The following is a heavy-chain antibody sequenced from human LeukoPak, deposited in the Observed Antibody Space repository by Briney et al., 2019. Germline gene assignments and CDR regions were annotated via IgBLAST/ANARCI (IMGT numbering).Heavy chain of an antibody. CDR1: GFTFSSYG. Sequence: PGGSLRLSCAASGFTFSSYGMHWVRQAPGKGLEWVSGISGSGDYTYYADSLKGRFTISRDNSKNTLYLQMNSLRAEDTALYYCAKDLTYYYGLGSSTNAFDIWGQGTMVTVSS. CDR2: ISGSGDYT. CDR3: AKDLTYYYGLGSSTNAFDI. D-gene: IGHD3-10*01. J-gene: IGHJ3*02. V-gene: IGHV3-23*01.